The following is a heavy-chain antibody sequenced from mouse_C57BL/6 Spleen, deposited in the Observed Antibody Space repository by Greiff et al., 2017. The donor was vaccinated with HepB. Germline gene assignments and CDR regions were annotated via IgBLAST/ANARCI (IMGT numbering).Heavy chain of an antibody. CDR3: AREGLLRDYYAMDY. D-gene: IGHD1-1*01. J-gene: IGHJ4*01. V-gene: IGHV1-82*01. CDR1: GYAFSSSW. CDR2: IYPGDGDT. Sequence: QVQLQQSGPELVKPGASVKISCKASGYAFSSSWMNWVKQRPGKGLEWIGRIYPGDGDTNYNGKFKGKATLTADKSSSTAYMQLSSLTSEDSAVYFCAREGLLRDYYAMDYWGQGTSVTVSS.